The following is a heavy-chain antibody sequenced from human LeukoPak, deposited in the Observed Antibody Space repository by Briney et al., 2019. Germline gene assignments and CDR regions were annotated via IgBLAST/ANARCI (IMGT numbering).Heavy chain of an antibody. J-gene: IGHJ4*02. Sequence: PGGSLRLSCAGSGFTFSAYTMNWVRQAPGKGLEWVSYISSSSSTIYYADSVKGRFTISRDNAKNSLYLQMNSLRAEDTAVYYCARGNYYDLLDYWGQGTLVTVSS. D-gene: IGHD3-22*01. CDR1: GFTFSAYT. CDR3: ARGNYYDLLDY. CDR2: ISSSSSTI. V-gene: IGHV3-48*01.